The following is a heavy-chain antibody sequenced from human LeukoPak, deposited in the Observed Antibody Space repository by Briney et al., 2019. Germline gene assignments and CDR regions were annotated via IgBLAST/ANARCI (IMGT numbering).Heavy chain of an antibody. CDR2: ICYSGST. V-gene: IGHV4-30-4*01. Sequence: PSETLSLTCTVSGGSISSGDYCWSWIREPPGKGLEGIGYICYSGSTYYNPSLKSRVTISVDTSKNQFSLKLSSVTAADTAVYYCARSTPSLYGDTPSAFDIWGQGTMVTVSS. D-gene: IGHD4-17*01. CDR3: ARSTPSLYGDTPSAFDI. CDR1: GGSISSGDYC. J-gene: IGHJ3*02.